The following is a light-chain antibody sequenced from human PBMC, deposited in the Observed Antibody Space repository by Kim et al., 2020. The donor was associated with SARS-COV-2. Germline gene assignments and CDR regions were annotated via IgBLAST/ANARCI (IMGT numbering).Light chain of an antibody. V-gene: IGLV3-1*01. CDR1: KLGDKY. CDR3: QAWDSSVL. CDR2: QDN. Sequence: SYELTQPPSVSVSPGQTANITCSGDKLGDKYACWYQQKPGQSPVLVIYQDNKRPSGIPERFSGSRYGNTATLTISGTQATDEADYYCQAWDSSVLFGAGT. J-gene: IGLJ2*01.